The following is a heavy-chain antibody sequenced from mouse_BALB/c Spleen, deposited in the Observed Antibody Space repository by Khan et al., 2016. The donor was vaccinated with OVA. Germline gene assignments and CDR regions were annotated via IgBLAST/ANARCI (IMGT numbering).Heavy chain of an antibody. CDR1: GHSITSGYG. D-gene: IGHD1-2*01. CDR2: ISYSGST. J-gene: IGHJ2*01. Sequence: ELGPGLVKSSQSLSLTCTVTGHSITSGYGWNWIRQFPGNKLEWMGYISYSGSTNYNPSLKSRISITRDTSKNQFFLQLNSVTTEDTAKYYCAKTARIKYWGQGTTLTVSS. V-gene: IGHV3-2*02. CDR3: AKTARIKY.